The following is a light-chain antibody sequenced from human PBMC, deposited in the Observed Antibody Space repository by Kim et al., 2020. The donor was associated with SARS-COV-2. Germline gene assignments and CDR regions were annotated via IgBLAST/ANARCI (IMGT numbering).Light chain of an antibody. V-gene: IGLV1-51*01. CDR3: GTWDNRLIAVV. CDR1: NSNIGGNY. CDR2: DNN. J-gene: IGLJ2*01. Sequence: QKITIASCESNSNIGGNYVSWYQHLPETAPKLLIYDNNERPSRIPDRFLGSKSGTSATLVITVLQTEDEADYFCGTWDNRLIAVVFGGGTQLTVL.